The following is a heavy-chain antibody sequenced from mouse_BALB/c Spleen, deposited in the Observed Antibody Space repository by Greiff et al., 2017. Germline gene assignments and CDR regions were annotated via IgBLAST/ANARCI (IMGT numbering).Heavy chain of an antibody. CDR2: IYPGSGST. Sequence: VKLQESGPELVKPGASVKMSCKASGYTFTAYVISWVKQRTGQGLEWIGEIYPGSGSTYYNEKFKGKATLTADKSSNTAYMQLSSLTSEDSAVYYCARSYAMDYWGQGTSVTVSS. CDR1: GYTFTAYV. J-gene: IGHJ4*01. V-gene: IGHV1-81*01. CDR3: ARSYAMDY.